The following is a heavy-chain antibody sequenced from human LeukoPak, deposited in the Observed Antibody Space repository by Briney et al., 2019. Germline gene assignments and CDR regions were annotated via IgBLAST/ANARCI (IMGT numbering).Heavy chain of an antibody. CDR3: ASWEYYYDSSANYYYYYYYMDV. V-gene: IGHV1-69*05. Sequence: ASVKVSCKASGGTFSSYAISWVRQAPGQGLEWMGGIIPIFGTANYAQRFQGRVTITTDESTSTAYMELSSLRSEDTAVYYRASWEYYYDSSANYYYYYYYMDVWGKGTTVTVSS. D-gene: IGHD3-22*01. CDR1: GGTFSSYA. J-gene: IGHJ6*03. CDR2: IIPIFGTA.